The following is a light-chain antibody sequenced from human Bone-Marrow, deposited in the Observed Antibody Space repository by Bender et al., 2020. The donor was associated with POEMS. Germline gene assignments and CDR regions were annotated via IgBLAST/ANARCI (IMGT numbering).Light chain of an antibody. J-gene: IGLJ3*02. CDR1: SGDIGGYNL. CDR2: EVN. CDR3: CSYAGSSTSLV. Sequence: QSALTQPASVSGSPGQSITISCTGDSGDIGGYNLVSWYQHHPGKAPKLIIYEVNKRPSGVSNRFSGSKSGNTASLTISGLQAEDEADYYCCSYAGSSTSLVFGGGTKLTVL. V-gene: IGLV2-23*02.